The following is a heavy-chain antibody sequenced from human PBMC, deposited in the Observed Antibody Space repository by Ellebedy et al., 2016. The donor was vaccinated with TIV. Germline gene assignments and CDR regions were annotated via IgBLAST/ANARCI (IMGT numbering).Heavy chain of an antibody. CDR3: ARVDPGFYYFDY. D-gene: IGHD2-2*03. J-gene: IGHJ4*02. CDR2: IYHSGYT. V-gene: IGHV4-30-2*01. CDR1: GGSITRSGYS. Sequence: SETLSLTCAVSGGSITRSGYSWSWLRQPPGKGLEWIGYIYHSGYTPYNPSFKSRVTISVDRSKNQFSLKLSSVTAADTAVYFCARVDPGFYYFDYWGQGTLVTVSS.